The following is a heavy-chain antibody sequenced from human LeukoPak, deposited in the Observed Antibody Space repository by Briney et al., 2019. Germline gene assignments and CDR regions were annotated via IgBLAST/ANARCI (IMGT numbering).Heavy chain of an antibody. CDR2: IYYSGST. D-gene: IGHD3-10*01. CDR3: ARQTGSGLFTLP. Sequence: PSETLSLTCTVSGGSISSYSWSWIRQPPGKGLEWIGYIYYSGSTYYNPSLKSRVTISVDTSKNQFSLKLTSVTAADTAVYYCARQTGSGLFTLPGGQGTLVTVSS. CDR1: GGSISSYS. J-gene: IGHJ4*02. V-gene: IGHV4-59*08.